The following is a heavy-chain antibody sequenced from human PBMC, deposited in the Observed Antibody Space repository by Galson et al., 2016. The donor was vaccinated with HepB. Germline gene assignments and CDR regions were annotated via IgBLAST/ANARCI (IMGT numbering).Heavy chain of an antibody. Sequence: SLRLSCAASGFTFSSYGMHWVRQAPGKGLEWVAVISFDGSVDYYADSVKGRFSISRDNSRNTVYLQMNSLRVEDTAVYYCAKEFGEWGSSRYYFDYWGQGTLVTVSS. CDR1: GFTFSSYG. CDR3: AKEFGEWGSSRYYFDY. D-gene: IGHD3-10*01. V-gene: IGHV3-30*18. J-gene: IGHJ4*02. CDR2: ISFDGSVD.